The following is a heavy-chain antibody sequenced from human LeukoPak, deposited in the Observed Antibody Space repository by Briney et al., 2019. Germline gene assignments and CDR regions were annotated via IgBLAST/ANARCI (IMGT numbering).Heavy chain of an antibody. J-gene: IGHJ4*02. Sequence: GGSLRLSCAASGFTFSDYYMSWIRQAPGKGLEWVSYISSSGSTIYYADSVKGRFTISRDNAKNSLYLQMNSLRAEDTAVYYCARASLAGLVWGSPYYFDYWGQGTLVTVSS. V-gene: IGHV3-11*01. D-gene: IGHD3-16*01. CDR2: ISSSGSTI. CDR1: GFTFSDYY. CDR3: ARASLAGLVWGSPYYFDY.